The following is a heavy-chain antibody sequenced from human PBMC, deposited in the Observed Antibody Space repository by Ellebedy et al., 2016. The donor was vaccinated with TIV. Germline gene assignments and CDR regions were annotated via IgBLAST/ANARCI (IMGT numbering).Heavy chain of an antibody. D-gene: IGHD6-19*01. CDR1: GYTFTTYG. CDR2: ISAYNGNT. J-gene: IGHJ3*02. Sequence: ASVKVSCKASGYTFTTYGISWVRQAPGQGLEWMGWISAYNGNTNYAQKFQGRVTMTTDTSTSTAYMDLGSLTSDDTALYYCARDVAVADTDAFEIWGQGTTVTVSS. V-gene: IGHV1-18*01. CDR3: ARDVAVADTDAFEI.